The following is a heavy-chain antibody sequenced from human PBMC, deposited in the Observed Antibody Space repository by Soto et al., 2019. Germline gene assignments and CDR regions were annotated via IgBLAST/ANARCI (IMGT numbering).Heavy chain of an antibody. CDR3: ARAPPSYDILTGYRAPDYYYYGMDV. D-gene: IGHD3-9*01. Sequence: ASVTVSCKASGYTFTGYYMHWVRQAPGQGLEWVGWINPNSGGTNYAQKFQGRVTMTRDTSISTAYMELSRLRSDDTAVYYCARAPPSYDILTGYRAPDYYYYGMDVWGQGTTVTVSS. CDR2: INPNSGGT. CDR1: GYTFTGYY. V-gene: IGHV1-2*02. J-gene: IGHJ6*02.